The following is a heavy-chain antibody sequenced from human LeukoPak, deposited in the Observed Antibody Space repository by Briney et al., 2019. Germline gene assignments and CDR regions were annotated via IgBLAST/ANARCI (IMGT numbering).Heavy chain of an antibody. CDR2: ISGSGGST. CDR3: AKTFPDIAVVVAASDAFDI. V-gene: IGHV3-23*01. Sequence: GGSLRLSCAASGFTFSSYAMSWVRQAPGKGLEWVSAISGSGGSTYYADSVKGRFTISRDNSKNTLYLQMNSLRAEDTAVYYCAKTFPDIAVVVAASDAFDIWGQGTMVTVSS. J-gene: IGHJ3*02. CDR1: GFTFSSYA. D-gene: IGHD2-15*01.